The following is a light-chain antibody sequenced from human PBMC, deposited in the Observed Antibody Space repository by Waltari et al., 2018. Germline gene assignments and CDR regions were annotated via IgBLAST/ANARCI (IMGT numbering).Light chain of an antibody. J-gene: IGKJ1*01. CDR1: QYVNIH. CDR3: QQYNDWPRT. CDR2: AAS. Sequence: EVVMTQSPATLSVSPGESATLSCRASQYVNIHLDWYQQKPGQAPRLLIYAASTRATGVPARFSGSGAGTDFTLTISSLQSEDSAVYYCQQYNDWPRTFGLGTKVEIK. V-gene: IGKV3-15*01.